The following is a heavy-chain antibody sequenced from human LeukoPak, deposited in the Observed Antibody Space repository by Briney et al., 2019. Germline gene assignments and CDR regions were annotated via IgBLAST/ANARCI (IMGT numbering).Heavy chain of an antibody. V-gene: IGHV4-39*07. Sequence: SETLSLTCTVSGGSISTSDYYCGWIRQPPGKGLEWIGEINHSGSTNYNPSLKSRVTISVDTSKNQFSLKLSSVTAADTAVYYCARPRGYSSSWYAPLGYWGQGTLVTVSS. D-gene: IGHD6-13*01. J-gene: IGHJ4*02. CDR3: ARPRGYSSSWYAPLGY. CDR2: INHSGST. CDR1: GGSISTSDYY.